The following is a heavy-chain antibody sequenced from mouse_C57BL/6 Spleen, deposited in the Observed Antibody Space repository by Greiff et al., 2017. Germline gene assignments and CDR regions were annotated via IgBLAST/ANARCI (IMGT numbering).Heavy chain of an antibody. D-gene: IGHD1-1*01. V-gene: IGHV14-1*01. J-gene: IGHJ2*01. CDR3: TTRITTVYSYFDY. CDR2: IDPEDGDT. Sequence: VQLQQSGAELVRPGASVKLSCTASGFNIKDYYMHWVKQRPEQGLEWIGRIDPEDGDTEYAPKFQGKATMTADTSSNTAYLQLSSLTSEDTTVYYCTTRITTVYSYFDYWGQGTTLTVSS. CDR1: GFNIKDYY.